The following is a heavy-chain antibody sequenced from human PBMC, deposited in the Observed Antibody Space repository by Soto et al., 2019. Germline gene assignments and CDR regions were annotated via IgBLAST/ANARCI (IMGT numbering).Heavy chain of an antibody. CDR3: ARDKPPTPKYYYYYGMDV. V-gene: IGHV4-30-4*02. CDR2: IYYSGST. CDR1: GGSISSGDYY. J-gene: IGHJ6*02. Sequence: SETLSLTCTVSGGSISSGDYYWSWIRQPPGKGLEWIGYIYYSGSTYYNPSLKSRVTISVDTSKNQFSLKLSSVTAADTAVYYCARDKPPTPKYYYYYGMDVWGQGTTVTVSS.